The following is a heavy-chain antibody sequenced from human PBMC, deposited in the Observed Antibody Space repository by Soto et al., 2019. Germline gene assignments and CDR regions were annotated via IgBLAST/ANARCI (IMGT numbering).Heavy chain of an antibody. Sequence: ASVKVSCKASGYTFTNYDINWVRQAIGQGLEWMGWMNPNSGHTGYAQSFQGRVTMTRNTSIHTGYMELSSLTSDDTAIYYCARAITVMGPSYDYFLETYDIDSWGQGTLVTVSS. CDR3: ARAITVMGPSYDYFLETYDIDS. D-gene: IGHD3-16*01. V-gene: IGHV1-8*01. CDR1: GYTFTNYD. J-gene: IGHJ4*02. CDR2: MNPNSGHT.